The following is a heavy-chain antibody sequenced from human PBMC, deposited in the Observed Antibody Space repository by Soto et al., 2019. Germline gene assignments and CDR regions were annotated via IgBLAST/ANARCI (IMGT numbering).Heavy chain of an antibody. V-gene: IGHV4-34*01. D-gene: IGHD1-26*01. CDR3: ASFGGSYSLSWFDP. J-gene: IGHJ5*02. CDR1: GGSFSDYY. CDR2: INYSGST. Sequence: SETLSLTCAAYGGSFSDYYWNWMRQPPGRGLEWIGEINYSGSTSYNPSLKSRVTMSLDTSKSQFSLMLSSVTAADTAVYYWASFGGSYSLSWFDPWGQGTLVTVSS.